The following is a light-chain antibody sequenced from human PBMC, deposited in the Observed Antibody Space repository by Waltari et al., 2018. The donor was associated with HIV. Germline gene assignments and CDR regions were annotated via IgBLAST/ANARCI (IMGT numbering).Light chain of an antibody. J-gene: IGKJ2*01. CDR1: ESVSSSY. CDR2: GAS. Sequence: EIVLTQSPGTLSLSPGERASPSRRANESVSSSYFGWYQQKPGQSPRLLISGASSRATGIPDRFIGTESGTDFTLIISRLEREDFAVYYCQYSRTFGQGTRLEIK. CDR3: QYSRT. V-gene: IGKV3-20*01.